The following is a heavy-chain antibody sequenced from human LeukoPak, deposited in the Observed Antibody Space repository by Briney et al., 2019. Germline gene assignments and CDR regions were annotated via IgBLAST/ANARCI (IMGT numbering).Heavy chain of an antibody. Sequence: PGGSLRLSCAASGFTFSNAWMSWVRQAPGKGLEWVGRIKSKTDGGTTDYAAPVKGRFTISRDDSKNTLYLQMNSLKTEDTAVYYCTTDSYSGSWDAFDIWGQGTMVTVSS. J-gene: IGHJ3*02. CDR2: IKSKTDGGTT. CDR3: TTDSYSGSWDAFDI. V-gene: IGHV3-15*01. D-gene: IGHD1-26*01. CDR1: GFTFSNAW.